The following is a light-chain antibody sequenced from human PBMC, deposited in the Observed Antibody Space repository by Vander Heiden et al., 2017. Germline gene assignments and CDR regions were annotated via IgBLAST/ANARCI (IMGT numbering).Light chain of an antibody. V-gene: IGLV1-51*01. CDR1: SYNIGNNV. CDR2: DTN. Sequence: QSVLTQPPPVHAAPGQGDTISSSGSSYNIGNNVVPWYRQLPGTAPKVLIYDTNKRSSGIPDRFSGSKSGTSATLSITGLQTGDEADYYCGTWDSSLSAMVFGGGTKVTVL. CDR3: GTWDSSLSAMV. J-gene: IGLJ3*02.